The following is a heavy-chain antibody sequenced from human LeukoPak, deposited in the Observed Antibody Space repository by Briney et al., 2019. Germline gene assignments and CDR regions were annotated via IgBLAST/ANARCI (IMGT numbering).Heavy chain of an antibody. J-gene: IGHJ4*02. D-gene: IGHD5-12*01. CDR3: ARGLYSGYADYFDY. CDR2: INHSGST. V-gene: IGHV4-34*01. Sequence: SETLSPTCAVYGGSFSGYYWSWIRQPPGKGLEWIGEINHSGSTNYNPSLKGRVTISVDTSKNQFSLRLSSVTAADTAVYYCARGLYSGYADYFDYWGQGTLVTVSS. CDR1: GGSFSGYY.